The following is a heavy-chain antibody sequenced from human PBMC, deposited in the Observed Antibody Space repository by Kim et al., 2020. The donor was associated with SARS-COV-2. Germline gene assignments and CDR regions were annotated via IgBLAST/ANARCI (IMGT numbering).Heavy chain of an antibody. D-gene: IGHD3-16*01. CDR3: VRDRMGGAFDM. J-gene: IGHJ3*02. CDR2: I. V-gene: IGHV3-48*02. Sequence: IYEADSVEGRFTISRDNAKNSLYLQMNRLRDEDTALCYCVRDRMGGAFDMWGQGTMVTVSS.